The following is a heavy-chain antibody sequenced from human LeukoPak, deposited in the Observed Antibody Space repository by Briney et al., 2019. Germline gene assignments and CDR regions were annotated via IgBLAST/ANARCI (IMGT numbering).Heavy chain of an antibody. CDR2: ISYDGSNK. V-gene: IGHV3-30*04. CDR3: ARFRSWLTDDAFDI. CDR1: GFTFSSYA. D-gene: IGHD6-13*01. J-gene: IGHJ3*02. Sequence: PGGSLRLSCAASGFTFSSYAMHWVRQAPGKGLEWVAVISYDGSNKYYADSVKGRFTISRDNSKNTLYLQMNSLRAEDTAVYYCARFRSWLTDDAFDIWGQGTMVTVSS.